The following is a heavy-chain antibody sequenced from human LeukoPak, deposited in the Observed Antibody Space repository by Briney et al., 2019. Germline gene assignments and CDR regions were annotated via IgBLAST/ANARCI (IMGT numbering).Heavy chain of an antibody. CDR2: INPNSGGT. V-gene: IGHV1-2*02. CDR3: ARVSVTTDY. Sequence: ASVKVSCKASGYTFTGYYIHWVRQAPGQGLEWMGGINPNSGGTNFAQKFHGRVTMTRDTSISTAYMELSRLRSDDTAVYFCARVSVTTDYWGQGTLVTVSS. CDR1: GYTFTGYY. J-gene: IGHJ4*02. D-gene: IGHD4-17*01.